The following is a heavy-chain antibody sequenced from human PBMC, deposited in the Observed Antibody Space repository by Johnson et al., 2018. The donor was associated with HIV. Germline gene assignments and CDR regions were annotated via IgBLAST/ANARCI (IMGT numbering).Heavy chain of an antibody. CDR3: TTQQRADAFDI. D-gene: IGHD6-13*01. Sequence: VQLVESGGGLIKPGGSLRLSCAAPGFTFSNAWMSWVRQAPGKGLEWVGRIKSKTDGGTTDYAAPVKGRFTISRDDSKNTLYLQMNSLKTEDTAVYYCTTQQRADAFDIWGQGTMVTVSS. J-gene: IGHJ3*02. CDR1: GFTFSNAW. CDR2: IKSKTDGGTT. V-gene: IGHV3-15*01.